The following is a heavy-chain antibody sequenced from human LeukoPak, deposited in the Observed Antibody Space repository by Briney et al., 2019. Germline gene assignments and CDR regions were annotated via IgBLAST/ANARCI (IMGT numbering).Heavy chain of an antibody. D-gene: IGHD3-22*01. Sequence: SETLSLTCTVSGGSISSGDYYWSWIRQPPGKGLEWIGYIYYSGSTYYNPSLKSRVTISVDTSKNQFSLKLSSATAADTAVYYCARASAPYYYDSSGYYPFDYWGQGTLVTVSS. V-gene: IGHV4-30-4*01. CDR1: GGSISSGDYY. J-gene: IGHJ4*02. CDR2: IYYSGST. CDR3: ARASAPYYYDSSGYYPFDY.